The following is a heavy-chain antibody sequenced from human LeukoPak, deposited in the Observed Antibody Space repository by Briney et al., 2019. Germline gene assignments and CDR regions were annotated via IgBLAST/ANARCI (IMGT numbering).Heavy chain of an antibody. CDR3: AKDRCSNGVGCYYYYMDV. D-gene: IGHD2-8*01. CDR2: IQYDGSNE. J-gene: IGHJ6*03. Sequence: PGGSLRLSCAASGFTFSNAWMSWVRQAPGKGLEWVAYIQYDGSNEQYADSVKGRFSISRDSSKNILYLQMNSLRAEDTAVYYCAKDRCSNGVGCYYYYMDVWGKGTTVTTSS. CDR1: GFTFSNAW. V-gene: IGHV3-30*02.